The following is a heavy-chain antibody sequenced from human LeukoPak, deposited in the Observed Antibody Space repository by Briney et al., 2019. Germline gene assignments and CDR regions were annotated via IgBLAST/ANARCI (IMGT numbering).Heavy chain of an antibody. Sequence: GSLRLSCAASGFTFSTYPMGWVRQAPGKGLEWVSSIDASGAYTYYADSVKGRFTISRDNSKNTLYLQMNSLRAEDTAVYYCAKEGGGVIDTFDYWGQGTLVTVSS. CDR2: IDASGAYT. CDR3: AKEGGGVIDTFDY. CDR1: GFTFSTYP. V-gene: IGHV3-23*01. J-gene: IGHJ4*02. D-gene: IGHD3-16*02.